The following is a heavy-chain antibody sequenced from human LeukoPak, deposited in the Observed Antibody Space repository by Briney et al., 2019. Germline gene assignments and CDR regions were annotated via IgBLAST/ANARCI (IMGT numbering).Heavy chain of an antibody. CDR1: GFTFSRYA. Sequence: GGSLRLSCAASGFTFSRYAMHWVRQAPGKGLESVSATSSNGGSTYYANSVKGRFTISRDNSKNTLYLQMGSLRAEDLAVYYCARDFGLTGKVDYWGQGTLVAVSS. D-gene: IGHD1-20*01. J-gene: IGHJ4*02. V-gene: IGHV3-64*01. CDR3: ARDFGLTGKVDY. CDR2: TSSNGGST.